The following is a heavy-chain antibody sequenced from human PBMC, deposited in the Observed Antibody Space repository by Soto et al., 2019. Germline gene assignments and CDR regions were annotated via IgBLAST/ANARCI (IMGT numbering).Heavy chain of an antibody. CDR1: GGSISSGGYY. V-gene: IGHV4-31*03. D-gene: IGHD2-15*01. Sequence: SETLSLTCTVSGGSISSGGYYWSWIRQHPGKGLEWIGYIYYSGSTYYNPSLKSRVTISVDTSKNQFSLKLSSVTAADTAVYYCARSTVVVAATYAFDIWGQGTMVTVS. CDR3: ARSTVVVAATYAFDI. J-gene: IGHJ3*02. CDR2: IYYSGST.